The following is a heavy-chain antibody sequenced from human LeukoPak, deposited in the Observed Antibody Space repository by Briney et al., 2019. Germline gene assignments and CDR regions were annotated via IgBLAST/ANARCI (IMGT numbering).Heavy chain of an antibody. CDR3: ARVSGSSADY. V-gene: IGHV4-31*03. Sequence: KPSETLSLTCTVSGGSISSGGYYWSWIRQHPGKGLEWIGYIYYSGSTYYNPSLKSRVTISVDTSKNQFSLKLSSVTTADTAVYYCARVSGSSADYWGQGTLVTVSS. CDR2: IYYSGST. D-gene: IGHD1-26*01. CDR1: GGSISSGGYY. J-gene: IGHJ4*02.